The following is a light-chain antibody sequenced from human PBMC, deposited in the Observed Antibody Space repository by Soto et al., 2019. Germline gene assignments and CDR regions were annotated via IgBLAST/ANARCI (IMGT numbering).Light chain of an antibody. CDR2: DAS. J-gene: IGKJ5*01. CDR1: QSVSSY. Sequence: EIVLTQSPATLSLKPGERATLSCRASQSVSSYLAWYQQKPGQAPRLLIYDASNRATGIPARFSGSGSGTDFTLTISSLGPEDFAVYYCQQRSNWPLTFGQGTRLEI. CDR3: QQRSNWPLT. V-gene: IGKV3-11*01.